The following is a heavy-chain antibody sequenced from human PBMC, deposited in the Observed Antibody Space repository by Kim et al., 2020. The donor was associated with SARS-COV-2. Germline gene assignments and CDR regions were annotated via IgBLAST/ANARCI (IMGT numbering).Heavy chain of an antibody. D-gene: IGHD2-8*01. Sequence: GGSLRLSCAASGFTFSSYGMHWVRQAPGKGLEWVAVIWYDGSNKYYADSVKGRFTISRDNSKNTLYLQMNSLRAEDTAVYYCARDRFNGDRYYYYYYGMDVWGQGTTVTVSS. J-gene: IGHJ6*02. CDR1: GFTFSSYG. V-gene: IGHV3-33*01. CDR2: IWYDGSNK. CDR3: ARDRFNGDRYYYYYYGMDV.